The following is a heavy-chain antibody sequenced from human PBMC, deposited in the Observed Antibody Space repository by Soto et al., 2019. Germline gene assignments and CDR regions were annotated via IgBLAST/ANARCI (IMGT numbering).Heavy chain of an antibody. J-gene: IGHJ1*01. V-gene: IGHV3-23*01. CDR1: GFTFSSYA. CDR2: ISGSGGST. CDR3: AKAKDSSSWYPVYFQH. D-gene: IGHD6-13*01. Sequence: EVQLLESGGGLVQPGGSLRLSCAASGFTFSSYAMSWVRQAPGKGLEWVSAISGSGGSTYYADSVKGRFTISRDNSKNTLYLQRNSLRAEETAVYYCAKAKDSSSWYPVYFQHWGQGTLVTVSS.